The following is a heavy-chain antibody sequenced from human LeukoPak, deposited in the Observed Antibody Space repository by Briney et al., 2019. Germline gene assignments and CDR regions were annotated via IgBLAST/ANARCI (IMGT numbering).Heavy chain of an antibody. CDR2: ISGTSRFI. V-gene: IGHV3-21*06. J-gene: IGHJ4*02. CDR1: GFTFRPYT. Sequence: GGSLRLSCSASGFTFRPYTMNWVRQAPGKGLEWVASISGTSRFINYADSLQGRFTISRDDAQNSLFLQMDSLRVEDTGVYFCARDGSYYGQYYFDYWGQGTLVTVYS. D-gene: IGHD1-26*01. CDR3: ARDGSYYGQYYFDY.